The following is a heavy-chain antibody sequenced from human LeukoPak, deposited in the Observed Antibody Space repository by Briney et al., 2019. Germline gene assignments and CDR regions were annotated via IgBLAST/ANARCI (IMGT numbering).Heavy chain of an antibody. D-gene: IGHD6-13*01. V-gene: IGHV1-69*05. Sequence: ASVKVSCKASGYTFTSYGISWVRQAPGQGLEWMGGIIPIFGTANYAQKFQGRVTITTDESTSTAYMELSSLRSEDAAVYYCARPQPSSWPTNSHDAFDIWGQGTMVTVSS. CDR1: GYTFTSYG. CDR3: ARPQPSSWPTNSHDAFDI. J-gene: IGHJ3*02. CDR2: IIPIFGTA.